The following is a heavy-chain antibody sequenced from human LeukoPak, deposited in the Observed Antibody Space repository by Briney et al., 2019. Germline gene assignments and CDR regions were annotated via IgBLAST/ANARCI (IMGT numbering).Heavy chain of an antibody. Sequence: PGGSLRLSCAASGLTFRNYAMSWVRQAPGKGLEWVSVIDAVKGRFTISRDNSKDTLYLQMDSLRAEDTAVYYCAKGSGSSCYSPCDYWGQGILVTVSS. CDR2: I. J-gene: IGHJ4*02. CDR1: GLTFRNYA. V-gene: IGHV3-23*01. D-gene: IGHD2-15*01. CDR3: AKGSGSSCYSPCDY.